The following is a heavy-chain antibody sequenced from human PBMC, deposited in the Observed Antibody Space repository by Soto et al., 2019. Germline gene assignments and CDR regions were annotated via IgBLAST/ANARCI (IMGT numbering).Heavy chain of an antibody. D-gene: IGHD2-2*01. CDR3: ARDGAYCSSIGCQNPFDH. V-gene: IGHV4-31*03. Sequence: QVQLQESGLGLVQPSQTLSLSCTVSGGSISGGGYYWNWIRQLPGKGLEWIGYMYYNGNTYYNPSLQSRVTISFGTSHDQFSLRLTSVTAADTAVYFCARDGAYCSSIGCQNPFDHRGQGTLVTVSS. CDR2: MYYNGNT. J-gene: IGHJ4*02. CDR1: GGSISGGGYY.